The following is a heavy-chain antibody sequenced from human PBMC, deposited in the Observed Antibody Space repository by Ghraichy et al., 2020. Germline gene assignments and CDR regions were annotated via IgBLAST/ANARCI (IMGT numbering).Heavy chain of an antibody. D-gene: IGHD3-10*01. CDR2: IKSKTDGGTT. Sequence: GGSLRLSCAASEFTFSNAWMSWVRQAPGKGLEWVGRIKSKTDGGTTDYAAPVKGRFTISRDDSKTTLYLQMNSLKTEDTAVYYCTTSPGWPISFGDLYSDYWGQGTLVTVSS. CDR1: EFTFSNAW. V-gene: IGHV3-15*01. J-gene: IGHJ4*02. CDR3: TTSPGWPISFGDLYSDY.